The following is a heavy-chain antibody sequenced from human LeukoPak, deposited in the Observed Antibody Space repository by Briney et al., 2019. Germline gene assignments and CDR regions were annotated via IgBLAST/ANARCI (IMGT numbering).Heavy chain of an antibody. CDR3: ARIAGYSSSWYGGGWFDP. CDR2: IYYSGST. V-gene: IGHV4-59*11. D-gene: IGHD6-13*01. J-gene: IGHJ5*02. Sequence: SETLSLTCTVSGGSISSHYWSWIRQPPGKGLEWIGDIYYSGSTNYNPSLKSRVTISVDTSKNQFSLKLSSVTAADTAVYYCARIAGYSSSWYGGGWFDPWGQGTLVTVSS. CDR1: GGSISSHY.